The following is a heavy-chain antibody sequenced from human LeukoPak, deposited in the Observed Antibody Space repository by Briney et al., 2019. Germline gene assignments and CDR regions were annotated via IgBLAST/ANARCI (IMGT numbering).Heavy chain of an antibody. J-gene: IGHJ4*02. V-gene: IGHV3-23*01. CDR2: TIGIGGST. D-gene: IGHD5-12*01. CDR1: GFTFSIYA. Sequence: PGRSLRLSCAASGFTFSIYAMSWVRQAPGKGLEWVSSTIGIGGSTYYANSVKGRFTISRDNSKNTLYLQINSHRTEGTSVYDCAQPSGYPGTKYYFDYWGQGTLVTVSS. CDR3: AQPSGYPGTKYYFDY.